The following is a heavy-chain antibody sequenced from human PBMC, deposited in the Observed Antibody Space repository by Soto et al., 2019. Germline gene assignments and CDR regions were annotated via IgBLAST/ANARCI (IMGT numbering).Heavy chain of an antibody. CDR1: GFTFSSYS. J-gene: IGHJ4*02. CDR3: VREEDITMIVAY. D-gene: IGHD3-22*01. Sequence: PGGSLRPSYSASGFTFSSYSLHWVRQAPGKGLEYVSAISSNGGSTYYADSVKGRFTISRDNSKNTLYLQMSSLRAEDTAVYYCVREEDITMIVAYWGQGTLVTVSS. CDR2: ISSNGGST. V-gene: IGHV3-64D*08.